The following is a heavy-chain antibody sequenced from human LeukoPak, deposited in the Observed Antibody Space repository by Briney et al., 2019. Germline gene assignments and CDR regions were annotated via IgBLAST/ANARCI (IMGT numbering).Heavy chain of an antibody. D-gene: IGHD1-1*01. CDR1: GGTFSSYA. CDR2: IIPIFGTA. V-gene: IGHV1-69*13. Sequence: SVKLSCKASGGTFSSYAISWVRQAPGQGLEWMGGIIPIFGTANYAQKFQGRVTITADESTSTAYMELSSLRSEDTAVYYCASVVRSGTTNYYYYGMDVWGKGTTVTVSS. CDR3: ASVVRSGTTNYYYYGMDV. J-gene: IGHJ6*04.